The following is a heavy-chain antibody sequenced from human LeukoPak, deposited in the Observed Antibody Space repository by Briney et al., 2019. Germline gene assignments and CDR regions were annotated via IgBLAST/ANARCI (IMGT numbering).Heavy chain of an antibody. CDR3: ARAYPGGGNFDY. J-gene: IGHJ4*02. D-gene: IGHD3-16*01. Sequence: SETLSLTCTVSGGSISSYYWSWIRQPPGKGLEWIGYIYYSGSTNYNPSLKSRVTISVDTSKSQFSLKLSSVTAADTAVYYCARAYPGGGNFDYWGQGTLVTVSS. CDR1: GGSISSYY. V-gene: IGHV4-59*01. CDR2: IYYSGST.